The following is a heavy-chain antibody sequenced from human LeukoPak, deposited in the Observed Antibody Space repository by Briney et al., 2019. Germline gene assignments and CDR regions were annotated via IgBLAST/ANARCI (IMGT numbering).Heavy chain of an antibody. CDR1: GYTFTSHA. J-gene: IGHJ3*02. V-gene: IGHV1-3*02. CDR3: ARGLATMIVPGAFDI. Sequence: ASVKVSCKASGYTFTSHAMHWVRQAPGQRLEWMGWSNAGNGNTKYSQEFQGRVTITRDTSASTAYMELSSLRSEDTAVYYCARGLATMIVPGAFDIWGQGTMVTVSS. D-gene: IGHD3-22*01. CDR2: SNAGNGNT.